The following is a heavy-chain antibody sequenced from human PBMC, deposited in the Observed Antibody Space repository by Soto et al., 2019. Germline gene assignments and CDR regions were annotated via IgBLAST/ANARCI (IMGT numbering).Heavy chain of an antibody. J-gene: IGHJ3*02. CDR1: GYTFTSYA. CDR3: ARVSQYSSGWSVPGAFDI. D-gene: IGHD6-19*01. Sequence: ASLKVSCKASGYTFTSYAMHWVRQAPGQRLEWMGWINAGNGNTKYSQKFQGRVTITRDTSASTAYMELSSLRFEDTAVYYCARVSQYSSGWSVPGAFDIWGQGTMVTVSS. V-gene: IGHV1-3*01. CDR2: INAGNGNT.